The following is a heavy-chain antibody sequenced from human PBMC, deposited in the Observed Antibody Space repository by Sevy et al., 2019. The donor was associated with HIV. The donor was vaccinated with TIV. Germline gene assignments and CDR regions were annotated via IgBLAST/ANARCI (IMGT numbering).Heavy chain of an antibody. CDR2: MSPYNGNK. D-gene: IGHD2-2*01. CDR3: ARGSSSWYDY. V-gene: IGHV1-18*01. J-gene: IGHJ4*02. CDR1: GYTFTTYN. Sequence: ASVKVSCKASGYTFTTYNIVWVRQAPGQGLEWLAWMSPYNGNKNYAQRVQGRVTMTTDTFTDTAFLELRGVKFDDTAVYYGARGSSSWYDYWGQGTLVTVSS.